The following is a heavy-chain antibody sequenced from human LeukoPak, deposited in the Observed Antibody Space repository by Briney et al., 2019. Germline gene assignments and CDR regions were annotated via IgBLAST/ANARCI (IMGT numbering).Heavy chain of an antibody. D-gene: IGHD3-9*01. CDR2: ISSSSSYI. J-gene: IGHJ4*02. CDR3: ASRYYDILTGYLNYFDY. V-gene: IGHV3-21*01. CDR1: GFTFSSYS. Sequence: GGSLRLSCAASGFTFSSYSMNWVRQAPGKGLEWVSSISSSSSYIYYADSVKGRFTISRDNPKNSLYLQMNSLRAEDTAVYYCASRYYDILTGYLNYFDYWGQGTLVTVSS.